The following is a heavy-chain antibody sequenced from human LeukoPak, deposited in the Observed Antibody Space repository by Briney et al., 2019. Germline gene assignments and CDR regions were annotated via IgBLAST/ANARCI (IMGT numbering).Heavy chain of an antibody. D-gene: IGHD3-22*01. V-gene: IGHV3-23*01. CDR3: AKDPQYYYNSGGYYFDYFDS. CDR1: GFTLINYA. J-gene: IGHJ4*02. Sequence: GGSLRLSCAASGFTLINYAMSWVRQAPGKGPEWVSGISGNGGTTYYADSVKGRFTVSRDNSKNTLYLQMNSLRAEDTAVYYCAKDPQYYYNSGGYYFDYFDSWGQGTLVAVSS. CDR2: ISGNGGTT.